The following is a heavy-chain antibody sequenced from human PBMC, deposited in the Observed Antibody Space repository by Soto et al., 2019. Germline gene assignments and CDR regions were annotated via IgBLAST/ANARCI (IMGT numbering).Heavy chain of an antibody. J-gene: IGHJ4*02. CDR3: ARGKGSGWYESSDY. Sequence: EVQLVESGGGLIQPGESLRLSCAASGFTVSIRYMSWVRQAPGKGLEWVSTIYRDGSTYYADSVEGRFTISRDNSKNTLYLQMNSLRAEDTATYYCARGKGSGWYESSDYWGQGTLVTVSS. CDR1: GFTVSIRY. D-gene: IGHD6-19*01. CDR2: IYRDGST. V-gene: IGHV3-53*01.